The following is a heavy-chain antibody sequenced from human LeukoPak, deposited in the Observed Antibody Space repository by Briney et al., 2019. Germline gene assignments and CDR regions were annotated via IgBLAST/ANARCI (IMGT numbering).Heavy chain of an antibody. D-gene: IGHD6-19*01. J-gene: IGHJ4*02. CDR1: GFTFSDYY. CDR3: AREIRRYSSGWYYFDY. V-gene: IGHV3-53*01. CDR2: IYSGGST. Sequence: GGSLRLSCAASGFTFSDYYMSWVRQAPGKGLEWVSVIYSGGSTYYADSVKGRFTISRDNSKNTLYLQMNSLRAEDTAVYYCAREIRRYSSGWYYFDYWGQGTLVTVSS.